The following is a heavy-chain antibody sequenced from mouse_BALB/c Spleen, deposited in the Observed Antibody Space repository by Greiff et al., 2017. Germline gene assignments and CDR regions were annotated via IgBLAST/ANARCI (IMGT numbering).Heavy chain of an antibody. CDR1: GFTFTDYY. V-gene: IGHV2-9*02. Sequence: VKPVESGGGLVQPGGSLRLSCATSGFTFTDYYMSWVRQPPGKALEWLGVIWAGGSTNYNSALMSRLSISKDNSKSQVFLKMNSLQTDDTAMYYCARDLGGTGYWGQGTTLTVSS. J-gene: IGHJ2*01. CDR3: ARDLGGTGY. CDR2: IWAGGST.